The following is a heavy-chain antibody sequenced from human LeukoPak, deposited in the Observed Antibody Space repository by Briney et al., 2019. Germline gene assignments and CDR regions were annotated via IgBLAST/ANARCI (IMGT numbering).Heavy chain of an antibody. V-gene: IGHV4-34*01. D-gene: IGHD3-3*01. J-gene: IGHJ4*02. CDR1: GGSFSGYY. CDR3: ASKTRGYSPGYFDY. Sequence: SETLSLTCAVYGGSFSGYYWSWIRQPPGKGLEWIGEINHSGSTNYNPSLKSRVTISVDTSKNQFSLKLSSVTAADTAVYYCASKTRGYSPGYFDYWGQGTLVTVSS. CDR2: INHSGST.